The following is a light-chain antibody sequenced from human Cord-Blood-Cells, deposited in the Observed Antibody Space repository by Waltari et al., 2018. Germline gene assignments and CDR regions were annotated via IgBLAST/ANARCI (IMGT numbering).Light chain of an antibody. J-gene: IGKJ1*01. CDR1: QSPLHSNGYNY. CDR3: MQALQTPWT. Sequence: DIVMTQSPLSLPVTPGEPASISSRPSQSPLHSNGYNYLDWYLRKPGQSPQLLIYLGSNRASGVPDRFSGSGSGTDFTLKISRVEAEDVGVYYCMQALQTPWTFGQGTKVEIK. CDR2: LGS. V-gene: IGKV2-28*01.